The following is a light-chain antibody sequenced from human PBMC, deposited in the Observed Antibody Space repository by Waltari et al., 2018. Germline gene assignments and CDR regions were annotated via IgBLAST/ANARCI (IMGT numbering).Light chain of an antibody. CDR2: YDD. CDR3: AAWDDSLNGWV. CDR1: SSNIGDNP. J-gene: IGLJ3*02. V-gene: IGLV1-36*01. Sequence: QSVLTQPPSVSEAPRQRVTIPCSGSSSNIGDNPVNWYQQPPGKAPKLLIYYDDLLPSGVSDRFSGSKSGTSASLAISGLQSEDEADYYCAAWDDSLNGWVFGGGTKLTVL.